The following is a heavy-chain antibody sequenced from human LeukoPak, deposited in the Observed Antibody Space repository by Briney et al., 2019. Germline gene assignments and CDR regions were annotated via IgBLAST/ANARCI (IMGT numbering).Heavy chain of an antibody. CDR2: INPDGNEK. J-gene: IGHJ3*02. CDR1: GFRLGSDW. V-gene: IGHV3-7*01. CDR3: ARYYDPAVGDAFDI. D-gene: IGHD3-16*01. Sequence: GGSLRLSCAASGFRLGSDWMTWVRQAPEGGLEWGANINPDGNEKYYVDSVRGRFTISRDNGKNSLYLQLNSLRAEDTAVYYCARYYDPAVGDAFDIWGQGTMVTVSS.